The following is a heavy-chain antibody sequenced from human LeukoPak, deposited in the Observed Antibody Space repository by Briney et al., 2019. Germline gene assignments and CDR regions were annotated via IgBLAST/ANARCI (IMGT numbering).Heavy chain of an antibody. V-gene: IGHV1-8*01. J-gene: IGHJ4*02. Sequence: ASVKVSCKASGYTFTSYDMNWVRQPAGQRLEWMGAMNPNSGNKGYAQKLQGRDTMTRHNSISTAYMELSSLRSEDTTVYYCARGASGWYDYWGQGTLVTVSS. D-gene: IGHD6-19*01. CDR1: GYTFTSYD. CDR3: ARGASGWYDY. CDR2: MNPNSGNK.